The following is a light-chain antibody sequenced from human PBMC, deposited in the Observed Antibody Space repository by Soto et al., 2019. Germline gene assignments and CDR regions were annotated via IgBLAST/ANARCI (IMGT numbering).Light chain of an antibody. Sequence: EIVLTQSPATLSLSPGERATLSRRASQSVSSYLAWYQQKPGQAPRLLIYDASNRATGIPARFSGSGSGTDFTLTISSLEPEDFAVYYCQQRFNWITFGGGTKVEIK. J-gene: IGKJ4*01. V-gene: IGKV3-11*01. CDR3: QQRFNWIT. CDR1: QSVSSY. CDR2: DAS.